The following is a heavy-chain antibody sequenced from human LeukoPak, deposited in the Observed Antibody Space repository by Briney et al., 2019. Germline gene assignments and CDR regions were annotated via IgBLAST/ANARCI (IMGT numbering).Heavy chain of an antibody. Sequence: PSETLSLTCTVSGGSISSYYWSWIRQPPGKGLEWIGYIYYSGSTNYNPSLKSRVTISVDTSKNQFSLKLSSVTAADTAVYYCARETDSSGYRPYYFDYWGQGTLVTVSS. CDR1: GGSISSYY. J-gene: IGHJ4*02. CDR2: IYYSGST. CDR3: ARETDSSGYRPYYFDY. V-gene: IGHV4-59*01. D-gene: IGHD3-22*01.